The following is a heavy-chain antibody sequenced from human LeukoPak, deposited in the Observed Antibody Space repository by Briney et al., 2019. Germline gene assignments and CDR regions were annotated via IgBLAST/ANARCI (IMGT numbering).Heavy chain of an antibody. Sequence: GSSVKVSCKASGGTLSSYAISWVRQAPGQGLEWMGGIIPIFGTANYAQKFQGRVTITADESTSTAYMELSSLRSEDTAVYYCAAGTYDSSGLIDYWGQGTLVTVSS. CDR2: IIPIFGTA. D-gene: IGHD3-22*01. V-gene: IGHV1-69*01. CDR3: AAGTYDSSGLIDY. CDR1: GGTLSSYA. J-gene: IGHJ4*02.